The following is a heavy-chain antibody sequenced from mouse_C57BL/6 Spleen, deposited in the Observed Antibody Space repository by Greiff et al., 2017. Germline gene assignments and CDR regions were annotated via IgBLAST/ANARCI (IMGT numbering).Heavy chain of an antibody. CDR2: ISYDGSN. V-gene: IGHV3-6*01. CDR1: GYSITSGYY. J-gene: IGHJ1*03. CDR3: ARGEARYFDV. Sequence: EVKLVESGPGLVNPSQSLSLTCSVTGYSITSGYYWNWIRQFPGNKLEWMGYISYDGSNNYNPSLKYRISITRDTSKNQFFLKLNSVTTEDTATYYCARGEARYFDVWGTGTTVTVSS.